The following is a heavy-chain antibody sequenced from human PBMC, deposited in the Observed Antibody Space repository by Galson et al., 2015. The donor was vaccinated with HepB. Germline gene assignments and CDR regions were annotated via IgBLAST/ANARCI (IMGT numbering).Heavy chain of an antibody. CDR2: IGSKANSYAT. CDR1: GFTFSGSA. J-gene: IGHJ4*02. V-gene: IGHV3-73*01. Sequence: SLRLSCAASGFTFSGSAMHWVRQASGRELERGGRIGSKANSYATAYAASVKGRFTISRDDSKNTAYMQMNSLTTEDTAVYYCTRLGDLSGYSSLWGQGTLVTVSS. D-gene: IGHD6-13*01. CDR3: TRLGDLSGYSSL.